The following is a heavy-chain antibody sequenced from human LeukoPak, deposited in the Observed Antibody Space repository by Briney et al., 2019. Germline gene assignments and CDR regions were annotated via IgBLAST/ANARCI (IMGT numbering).Heavy chain of an antibody. CDR3: ARSVLTGYYPDDAFDI. Sequence: ASVKVSCKASGYTFTSYDINWVRQATGQGLEWMGWMNPNSGNTGYAQKFQGRVTITRNTSISTAYMELSSLRSEDTAVYYCARSVLTGYYPDDAFDIWGQGTMVTVSS. CDR2: MNPNSGNT. V-gene: IGHV1-8*03. D-gene: IGHD3-9*01. CDR1: GYTFTSYD. J-gene: IGHJ3*02.